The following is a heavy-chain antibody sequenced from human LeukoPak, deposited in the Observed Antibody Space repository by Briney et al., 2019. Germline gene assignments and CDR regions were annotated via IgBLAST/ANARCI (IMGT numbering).Heavy chain of an antibody. Sequence: GGSLRLSCAASGFTFSTYIMNWVRQAPGKGLECVSSVSSSSSYIYYADSVKGRFTISRDNAKNSLYLQMNSLRAEDTAVYYCARDTSLSGYSSSWPFDYWGQGTLVTVSS. CDR1: GFTFSTYI. J-gene: IGHJ4*02. V-gene: IGHV3-21*01. CDR2: VSSSSSYI. CDR3: ARDTSLSGYSSSWPFDY. D-gene: IGHD6-13*01.